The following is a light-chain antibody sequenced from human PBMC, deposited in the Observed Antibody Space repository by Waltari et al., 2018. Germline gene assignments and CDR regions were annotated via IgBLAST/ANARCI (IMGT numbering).Light chain of an antibody. CDR2: WAS. Sequence: DIVVTQSPDSLAMSLGARATINCKSSQSVFYSYDNQNYLAWYQQKPGQPPKLLIYWASTRESGVPDLFSGSGSATDFTHPISSRQAEDVAIYYCQQYYSTPFTFGPGTKVDIK. V-gene: IGKV4-1*01. CDR1: QSVFYSYDNQNY. CDR3: QQYYSTPFT. J-gene: IGKJ3*01.